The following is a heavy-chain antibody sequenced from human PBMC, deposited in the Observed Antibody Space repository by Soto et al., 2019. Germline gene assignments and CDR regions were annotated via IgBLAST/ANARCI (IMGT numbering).Heavy chain of an antibody. Sequence: ASVKVSCKASGYTFTSYAMHWVRQAPGQRLEWMGWINAGNGNTKYSQKFQGRVTITRDTSASTAYMELSSLRSEDTAVYYCARPAAYYDILTGYYHAYYFDYWGQGTLVTVSS. V-gene: IGHV1-3*01. CDR3: ARPAAYYDILTGYYHAYYFDY. CDR2: INAGNGNT. J-gene: IGHJ4*02. CDR1: GYTFTSYA. D-gene: IGHD3-9*01.